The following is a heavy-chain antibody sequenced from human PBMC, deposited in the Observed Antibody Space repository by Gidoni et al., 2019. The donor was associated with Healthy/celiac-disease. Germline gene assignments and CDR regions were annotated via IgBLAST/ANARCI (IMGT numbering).Heavy chain of an antibody. CDR2: IYYSGGT. V-gene: IGHV4-59*01. Sequence: QVQLQESGPGLVKPSATLSLTSTASGGSISSYYWSWIRQPPGKGLEWIGYIYYSGGTNYNPSLKSQVTLSVDTSKNQFSLKLSSVTAADTAVYYCARSLNALYGMDVWGQGTTVTVSS. J-gene: IGHJ6*02. CDR1: GGSISSYY. CDR3: ARSLNALYGMDV.